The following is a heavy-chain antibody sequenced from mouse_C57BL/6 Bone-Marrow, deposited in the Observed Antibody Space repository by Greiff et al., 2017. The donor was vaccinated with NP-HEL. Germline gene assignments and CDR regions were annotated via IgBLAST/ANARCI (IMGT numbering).Heavy chain of an antibody. D-gene: IGHD2-3*01. CDR2: ISNGGGST. Sequence: EVQLVESGGGLVQPGGSLKLSCAASGFTFSDYYMYWVRQTPEKRLEWVAYISNGGGSTYYPDTVKGRFTISRDNAKNTLYLQMSRLKSEDTAMYYCARDWGYDGYCEFAYWGQGTLVTVSA. CDR3: ARDWGYDGYCEFAY. CDR1: GFTFSDYY. V-gene: IGHV5-12*01. J-gene: IGHJ3*01.